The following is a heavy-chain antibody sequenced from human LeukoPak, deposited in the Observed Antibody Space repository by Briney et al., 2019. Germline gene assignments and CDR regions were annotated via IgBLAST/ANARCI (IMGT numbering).Heavy chain of an antibody. Sequence: SETLSLTCTVSGGSISSYYWSWIRQPPGKGLEWIGYIYYSGSTNYNPSLKSRVTISVDASKNQFSLKLSSVTAADTAVYYCARAGEYYDFWSGEQNWFDPWGQGTLVTVSS. V-gene: IGHV4-59*01. CDR1: GGSISSYY. CDR3: ARAGEYYDFWSGEQNWFDP. J-gene: IGHJ5*02. CDR2: IYYSGST. D-gene: IGHD3-3*01.